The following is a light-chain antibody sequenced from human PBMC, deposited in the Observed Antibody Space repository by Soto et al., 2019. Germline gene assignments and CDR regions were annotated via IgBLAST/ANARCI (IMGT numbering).Light chain of an antibody. J-gene: IGLJ2*01. V-gene: IGLV1-40*01. CDR3: QSYDGSLSGSV. Sequence: QLVLTQPPSVSGAPGQRVTISCTGSSSNTGAGYDVHWYQQVPGTAPKLLIYGNTKRPSGVPDRFSGSKSGTSASLAITGLQAEDEGDYYCQSYDGSLSGSVFGGGTKLTVL. CDR2: GNT. CDR1: SSNTGAGYD.